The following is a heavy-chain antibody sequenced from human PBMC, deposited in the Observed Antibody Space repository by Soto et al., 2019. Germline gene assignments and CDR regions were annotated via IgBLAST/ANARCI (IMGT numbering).Heavy chain of an antibody. D-gene: IGHD3-9*01. V-gene: IGHV3-7*03. CDR1: GFTFSSYW. Sequence: PGGSLRLSCAASGFTFSSYWMSWVRQAPGKGLEWVANIKQDGSEKYYVDSVKGRFTISRDNAKNSLYLQMNSLRAEDTAVYYCARGGSRGYDEVLRYFGWLPHDFDYWGQGTLVTVSS. J-gene: IGHJ4*02. CDR3: ARGGSRGYDEVLRYFGWLPHDFDY. CDR2: IKQDGSEK.